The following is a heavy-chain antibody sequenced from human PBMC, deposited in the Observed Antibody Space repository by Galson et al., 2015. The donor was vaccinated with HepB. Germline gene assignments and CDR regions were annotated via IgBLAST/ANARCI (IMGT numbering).Heavy chain of an antibody. CDR3: ARTGGGKGWLGYDY. CDR1: GDSVSSHSAA. CDR2: TYYRSKWYN. V-gene: IGHV6-1*01. Sequence: CAISGDSVSSHSAAWNWIRQSPSRGLEWLGRTYYRSKWYNDYAVSVKSRITINPDTSKNQFSLQLNSVTPEDTAVYYCARTGGGKGWLGYDYWGQGTLVTVSS. D-gene: IGHD6-19*01. J-gene: IGHJ4*02.